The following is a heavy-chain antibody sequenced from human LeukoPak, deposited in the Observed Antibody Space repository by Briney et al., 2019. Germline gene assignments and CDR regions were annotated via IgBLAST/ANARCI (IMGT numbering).Heavy chain of an antibody. CDR1: GGSISSYY. J-gene: IGHJ3*02. CDR3: IGGSWVNSAYAFDI. V-gene: IGHV4-4*07. D-gene: IGHD2-15*01. CDR2: IYTSGST. Sequence: PSETLSLTCTVSGGSISSYYWSWIRQPAGKGLEWIGRIYTSGSTNYNPSLKSRVTMSVDTSKNQFSLKLSSVTAADTAVYYCIGGSWVNSAYAFDIWGQGTMVTVSS.